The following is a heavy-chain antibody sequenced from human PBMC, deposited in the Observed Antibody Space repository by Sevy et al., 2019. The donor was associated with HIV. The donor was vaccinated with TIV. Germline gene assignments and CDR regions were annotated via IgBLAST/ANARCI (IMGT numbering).Heavy chain of an antibody. D-gene: IGHD5-12*01. CDR1: GFNISPYA. Sequence: GGSLRLSCSASGFNISPYALHWVRQAPGKGLEWVSYISSSGSTIYYADSVKGRFTISRDNAKNSLYLQMNSLRAEDTAVYYCARDDRGYSGYDRGNFDYWGQGTLVTVSS. CDR2: ISSSGSTI. J-gene: IGHJ4*02. V-gene: IGHV3-48*03. CDR3: ARDDRGYSGYDRGNFDY.